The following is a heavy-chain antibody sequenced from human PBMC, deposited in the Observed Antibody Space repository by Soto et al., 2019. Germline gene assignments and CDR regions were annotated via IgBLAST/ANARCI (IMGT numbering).Heavy chain of an antibody. CDR2: IYYSGST. V-gene: IGHV4-59*08. CDR1: GGSMSSYY. Sequence: PSETLSLTCTVSGGSMSSYYWSWVRQSPGKGLEWIGYIYYSGSTNYNPSLKSRVTMSVDTSKNQFSLNLSSVTAADSAVYYCARHLWVAGSYYLDLWGQGTLVTVSS. D-gene: IGHD3-16*01. J-gene: IGHJ4*02. CDR3: ARHLWVAGSYYLDL.